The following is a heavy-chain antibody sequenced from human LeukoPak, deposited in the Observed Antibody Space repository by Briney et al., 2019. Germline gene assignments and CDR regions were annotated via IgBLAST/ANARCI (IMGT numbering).Heavy chain of an antibody. CDR3: AKDSPGGAVAGTLDY. J-gene: IGHJ4*02. Sequence: ISGGDSSTSYADSVKGRFTISRDNAKNSLYLQMNSLRAEDTAVYYCAKDSPGGAVAGTLDYWGQGTLVTVSS. D-gene: IGHD6-19*01. V-gene: IGHV3-21*04. CDR2: ISGGDSST.